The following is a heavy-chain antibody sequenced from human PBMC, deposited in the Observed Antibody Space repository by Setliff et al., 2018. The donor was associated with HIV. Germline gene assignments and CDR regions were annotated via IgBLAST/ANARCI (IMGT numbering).Heavy chain of an antibody. CDR1: GYIFTNNY. J-gene: IGHJ4*02. Sequence: ASVKVSCKASGYIFTNNYMHWVRQAPGQGLEWMGVLNPGGGTTYAQNFQGRLIMTTDTATSTSYMEMRSLRSDDTAIYYCARARYGGFDHWGQGSLVTVSS. CDR3: ARARYGGFDH. V-gene: IGHV1-46*01. CDR2: LNPGGGT. D-gene: IGHD3-16*01.